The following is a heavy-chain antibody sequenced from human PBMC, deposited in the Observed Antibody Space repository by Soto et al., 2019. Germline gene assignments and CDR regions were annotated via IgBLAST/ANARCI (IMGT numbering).Heavy chain of an antibody. CDR1: GGSISSYY. CDR3: ARGNSNYYYYMDV. D-gene: IGHD1-1*01. V-gene: IGHV4-59*08. Sequence: PSETLSLTCTVSGGSISSYYWSWIRQPPGKGLEWIGYIYYSGSTNYNPSLKSRVNISVDTSKNQFSLKLSSVTAADTAVYYCARGNSNYYYYMDVWGKGTTVTVSS. J-gene: IGHJ6*03. CDR2: IYYSGST.